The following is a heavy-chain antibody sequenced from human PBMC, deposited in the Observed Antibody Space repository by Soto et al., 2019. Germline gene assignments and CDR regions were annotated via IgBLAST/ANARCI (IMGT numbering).Heavy chain of an antibody. J-gene: IGHJ4*02. V-gene: IGHV3-30-3*01. D-gene: IGHD3-10*01. CDR1: GFSFSDYA. CDR2: TSYDGSNK. CDR3: ARDRGARQVPGY. Sequence: QVQLVESGGGVVQPGRSLRLSCAASGFSFSDYAMNWVRQAPGKGLEWLAVTSYDGSNKYYADSVKGRFTISRDNFKNTVYLQMNSLRAEDTAVYYCARDRGARQVPGYWGQGTLVTVSS.